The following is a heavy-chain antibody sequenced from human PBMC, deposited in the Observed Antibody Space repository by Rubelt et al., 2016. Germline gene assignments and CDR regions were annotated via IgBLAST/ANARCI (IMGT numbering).Heavy chain of an antibody. V-gene: IGHV4-4*02. J-gene: IGHJ6*02. Sequence: QVQLQESGPGLVKPSGTLSLTCAVSGGSISSSNWWSWVRQPPGRGLEWIGEIYRSGTTHYNPSLKSRVTISVDKSKNQFSLKRGSVTAADTAVYYCAGVGAMYYYYGMDVWGQGTTVTVSS. CDR1: GGSISSSNW. D-gene: IGHD3-16*01. CDR3: AGVGAMYYYYGMDV. CDR2: IYRSGTT.